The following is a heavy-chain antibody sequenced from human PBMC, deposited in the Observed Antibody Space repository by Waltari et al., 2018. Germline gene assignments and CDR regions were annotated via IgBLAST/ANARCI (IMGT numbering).Heavy chain of an antibody. CDR1: GGSISSSSHS. D-gene: IGHD3-22*01. V-gene: IGHV4-39*01. CDR2: IYYSGSP. J-gene: IGHJ4*02. Sequence: QLQLQESGPGLVKPSETLSLSCTVSGGSISSSSHSLGWIRQPPGKGLEWIGSIYYSGSPYYNPSLKSRVTISVDTSKNQFSLKLSSVTAADTAVYYCASYYYDSSGYEWGYWGQGTLVTVSS. CDR3: ASYYYDSSGYEWGY.